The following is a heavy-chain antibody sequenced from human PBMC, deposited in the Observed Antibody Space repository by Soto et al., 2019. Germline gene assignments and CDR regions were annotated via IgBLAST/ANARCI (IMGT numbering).Heavy chain of an antibody. Sequence: QVQLQESGPGLVKPSETLSLICSVSGGSISSYCWSWIRQPPGKGLEWIGCIYSSGSTNYNTSLKCRVTMSADTSKNQFSLKVSSVTAADTAVYCCARAYGDSYFDYWGQGTLVTVSS. CDR1: GGSISSYC. CDR3: ARAYGDSYFDY. D-gene: IGHD4-17*01. CDR2: IYSSGST. V-gene: IGHV4-59*01. J-gene: IGHJ4*02.